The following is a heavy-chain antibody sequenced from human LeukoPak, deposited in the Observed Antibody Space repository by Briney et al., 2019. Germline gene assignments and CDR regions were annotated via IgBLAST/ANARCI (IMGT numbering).Heavy chain of an antibody. CDR1: GFTFSSYS. Sequence: GGSLRLSCAASGFTFSSYSMNWVRQAQGKGLEWVSSISSSSSYIYYADSGKGRFTISRDNAKNSLYMQMNRQRAEDTGVYYGARVGSVSGSDELDYWGQGTLVTVSS. CDR3: ARVGSVSGSDELDY. V-gene: IGHV3-21*01. D-gene: IGHD1-26*01. CDR2: ISSSSSYI. J-gene: IGHJ4*02.